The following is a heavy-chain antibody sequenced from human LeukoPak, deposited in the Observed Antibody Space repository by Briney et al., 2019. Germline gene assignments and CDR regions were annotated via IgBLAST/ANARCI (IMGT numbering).Heavy chain of an antibody. CDR2: INPNSGGT. D-gene: IGHD3-22*01. Sequence: ASVKVSCKASGYTFSGYYMHWVRQAPGQGREWMGWINPNSGGTNYAQKFRGSVTMTRDTSISTAYMELSRLRSDDTAVYYCARLVTMIVGRFDYGGREPWSPSPQ. V-gene: IGHV1-2*02. J-gene: IGHJ4*02. CDR3: ARLVTMIVGRFDY. CDR1: GYTFSGYY.